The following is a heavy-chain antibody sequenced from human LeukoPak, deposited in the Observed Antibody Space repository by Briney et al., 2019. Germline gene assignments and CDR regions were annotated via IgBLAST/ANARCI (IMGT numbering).Heavy chain of an antibody. Sequence: PGGSLRLSCAASGFTFSSYGMHWVRQAPGKGLEWVAVISYDGSNKYYADSVKGRFTISRDNSKNTLYLQMNSLRAEDTAVYYCAKDRLRAYFDYWGQGTLVTVSS. CDR2: ISYDGSNK. CDR3: AKDRLRAYFDY. J-gene: IGHJ4*02. V-gene: IGHV3-30*18. D-gene: IGHD5-12*01. CDR1: GFTFSSYG.